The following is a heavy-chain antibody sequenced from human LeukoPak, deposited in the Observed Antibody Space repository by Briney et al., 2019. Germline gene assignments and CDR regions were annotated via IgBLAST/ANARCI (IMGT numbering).Heavy chain of an antibody. J-gene: IGHJ4*02. V-gene: IGHV3-23*01. CDR2: LCGCGGRT. D-gene: IGHD1-1*01. Sequence: GGSLRLSCAASVFTFSIYAMSWVRKATGKGLEWVSDLCGCGGRTYYADSVKRRFHLSRENSTHTMYLQMNRLRAEDTARYYCAKDQPSTNSEGALSYWGQGTLVTVSS. CDR1: VFTFSIYA. CDR3: AKDQPSTNSEGALSY.